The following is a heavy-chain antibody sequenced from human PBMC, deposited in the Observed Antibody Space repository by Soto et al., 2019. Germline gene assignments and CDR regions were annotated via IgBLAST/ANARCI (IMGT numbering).Heavy chain of an antibody. J-gene: IGHJ6*02. Sequence: QVQLVQSGAEVKTPGASVKVSCRASGYTFSSYGISWVRQAPGQGLEWMGWISAYNGNTNYAQKFHDRVTMTTDTSTTTGYMELRSLRADDTAVYYCARAHSSSRKIYCGLDVWGQGTTVTVSS. CDR3: ARAHSSSRKIYCGLDV. V-gene: IGHV1-18*01. D-gene: IGHD2-15*01. CDR1: GYTFSSYG. CDR2: ISAYNGNT.